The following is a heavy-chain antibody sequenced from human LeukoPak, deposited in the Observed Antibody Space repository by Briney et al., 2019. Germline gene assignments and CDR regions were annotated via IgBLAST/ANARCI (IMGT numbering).Heavy chain of an antibody. CDR3: ARDGPVPQTYAFDI. Sequence: ASVKVSCKATGYTFTVYYIHWLRQAPGQSLEWMGWVIPNSGGTNYAQNFQGRVTMTRDASISTAYMELSSLTYDDTAVYYCARDGPVPQTYAFDIWGQGTMVTVSS. V-gene: IGHV1-2*02. CDR2: VIPNSGGT. J-gene: IGHJ3*02. CDR1: GYTFTVYY.